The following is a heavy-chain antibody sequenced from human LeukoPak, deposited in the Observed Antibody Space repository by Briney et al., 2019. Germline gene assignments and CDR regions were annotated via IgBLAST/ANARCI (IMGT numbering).Heavy chain of an antibody. D-gene: IGHD5-12*01. V-gene: IGHV3-7*01. CDR3: AREPSGYAAYGYNWFDP. CDR2: IKQDGSEK. J-gene: IGHJ5*02. Sequence: GGSLRLSCAASGFTFSSYWMSWVRQAPGEGLEWVANIKQDGSEKYYVDSVKGRFTISRDNAKNSLYLQMNSLRAEDTAVYYCAREPSGYAAYGYNWFDPWGQGTLVTVSS. CDR1: GFTFSSYW.